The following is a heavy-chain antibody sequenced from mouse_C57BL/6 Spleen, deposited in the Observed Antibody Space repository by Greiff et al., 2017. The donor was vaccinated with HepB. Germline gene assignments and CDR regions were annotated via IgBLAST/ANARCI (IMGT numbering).Heavy chain of an antibody. CDR1: GYSITSGYY. D-gene: IGHD1-1*01. CDR2: ISYDGSN. CDR3: AVITDYAMDY. V-gene: IGHV3-6*01. J-gene: IGHJ4*01. Sequence: ESGPGLVKPSQSLSLTCSVTGYSITSGYYWNWIRQFPGNKLEWMGYISYDGSNNYNPSLKNRISITRDTSKNQFFLKLNSVTTEDTATYYCAVITDYAMDYWGQGTSVTVSS.